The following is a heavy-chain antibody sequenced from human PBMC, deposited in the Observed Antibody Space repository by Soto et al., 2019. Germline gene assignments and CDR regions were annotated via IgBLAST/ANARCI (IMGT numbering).Heavy chain of an antibody. V-gene: IGHV3-23*01. Sequence: GGSLRLSCAASGFTFSSYAMSWVRQAPGKGLEWVSAISGSGGSTYYADSVKGRFTISRDNSKNTLYLQMNSLRAEDTAVYYCAKDSGRIVVVPAAIPNWFDPWGKGTLVTVSS. CDR2: ISGSGGST. CDR1: GFTFSSYA. D-gene: IGHD2-2*01. CDR3: AKDSGRIVVVPAAIPNWFDP. J-gene: IGHJ5*02.